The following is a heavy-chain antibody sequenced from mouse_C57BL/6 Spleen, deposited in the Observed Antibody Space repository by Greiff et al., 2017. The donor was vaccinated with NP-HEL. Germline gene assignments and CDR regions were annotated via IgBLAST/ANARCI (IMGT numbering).Heavy chain of an antibody. J-gene: IGHJ2*01. CDR2: IDPSDSYT. CDR1: GYTFTSYW. V-gene: IGHV1-59*01. CDR3: ARSEENY. Sequence: QVQLQQPGAELVRPGTSVKLSCKASGYTFTSYWMHWVKQRPGQGLEWIGVIDPSDSYTNYNQKFKGKATLTVDTSSSTAYMQLSSLTSEDSAVYYCARSEENYWGQGTTLTVSS.